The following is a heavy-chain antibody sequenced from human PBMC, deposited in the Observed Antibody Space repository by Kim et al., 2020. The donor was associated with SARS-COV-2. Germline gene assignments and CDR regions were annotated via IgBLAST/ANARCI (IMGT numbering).Heavy chain of an antibody. J-gene: IGHJ6*02. CDR2: ISAYNGNT. CDR3: ARRTRQQLVRGGYYYGMDV. D-gene: IGHD6-13*01. V-gene: IGHV1-18*04. CDR1: GYTFTSYG. Sequence: ASVKVSCKASGYTFTSYGISWVRQAPGQGLEWMGWISAYNGNTNYAQKLQGRVTMTTDTSTSTAYMELRSLRSDDTAMYYCARRTRQQLVRGGYYYGMDVWGQGTTVTVSS.